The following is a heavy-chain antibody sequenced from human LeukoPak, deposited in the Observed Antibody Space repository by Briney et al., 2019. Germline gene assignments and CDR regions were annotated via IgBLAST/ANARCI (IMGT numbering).Heavy chain of an antibody. Sequence: PSETLSLTCTVSGGSISSHYWSWIRQPPGKGLEWIGYIYYSGSTNYNPSLKSRVTISVDTSKNQFSLKLSSVTAADTAVYYCARDIGLPTDYWGQGTLVTVPS. J-gene: IGHJ4*02. V-gene: IGHV4-59*11. CDR2: IYYSGST. CDR3: ARDIGLPTDY. CDR1: GGSISSHY. D-gene: IGHD3-10*01.